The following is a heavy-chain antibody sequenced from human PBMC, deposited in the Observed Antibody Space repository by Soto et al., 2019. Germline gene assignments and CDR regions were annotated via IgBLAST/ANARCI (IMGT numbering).Heavy chain of an antibody. J-gene: IGHJ4*02. D-gene: IGHD1-1*01. CDR2: MNPITGNS. CDR3: ARRAETNGWNGFGADKYYFDF. CDR1: GYTFTSYD. Sequence: ASVKVSCKASGYTFTSYDIYWVRQATGQGLEWMGWMNPITGNSRTARKFQGRVTLTSDTSLTTAHMELSSLRSEDTAVYYCARRAETNGWNGFGADKYYFDFWGQGTLVTVSS. V-gene: IGHV1-8*01.